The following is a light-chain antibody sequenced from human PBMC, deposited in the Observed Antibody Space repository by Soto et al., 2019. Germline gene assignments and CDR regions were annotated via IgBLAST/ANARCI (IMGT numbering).Light chain of an antibody. Sequence: QSALTQPRSVSGSPGQSVTVSCIGTSSDVGDYNSVSWYQQHPGKAPKLMIYDVSKPPSVVPDRFSGSTSGNTSSLTISGLQADDEADYYCCSYVGRYSYVFGIGTKVTVL. CDR1: SSDVGDYNS. CDR2: DVS. CDR3: CSYVGRYSYV. J-gene: IGLJ1*01. V-gene: IGLV2-11*01.